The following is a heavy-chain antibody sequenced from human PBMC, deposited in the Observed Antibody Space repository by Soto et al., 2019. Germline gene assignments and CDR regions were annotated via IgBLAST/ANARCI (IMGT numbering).Heavy chain of an antibody. D-gene: IGHD3-22*01. Sequence: EVQVVESGGGLIQPGGSLRLSCAASGFTVSSNYMTWVRQAPGKGLEWVSILWSAGLTYYADSVKGRFTISRDNSKKSLFLQMRSLRPEDTALYYCVKGLNYNFDNIGFHGWGQGTLVTVSS. CDR3: VKGLNYNFDNIGFHG. J-gene: IGHJ4*02. V-gene: IGHV3-53*01. CDR1: GFTVSSNY. CDR2: LWSAGLT.